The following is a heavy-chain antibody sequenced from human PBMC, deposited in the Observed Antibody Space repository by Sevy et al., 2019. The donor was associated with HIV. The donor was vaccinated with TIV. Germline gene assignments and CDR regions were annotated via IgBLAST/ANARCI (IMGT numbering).Heavy chain of an antibody. J-gene: IGHJ4*02. CDR2: INPNSGGT. D-gene: IGHD4-17*01. Sequence: ASVKVSCKASGYTFTGYYMHWVRQAPGQGLEWMGWINPNSGGTNYAQKFQGTVTMTRDTSISTAYMELSRLRSDDTAVYYCARDLYGDYVGGVNDYWGQGTLVTVSS. V-gene: IGHV1-2*02. CDR3: ARDLYGDYVGGVNDY. CDR1: GYTFTGYY.